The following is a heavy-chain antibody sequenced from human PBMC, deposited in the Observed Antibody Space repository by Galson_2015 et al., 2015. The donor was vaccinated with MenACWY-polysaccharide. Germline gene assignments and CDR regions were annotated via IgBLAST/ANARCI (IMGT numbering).Heavy chain of an antibody. CDR2: INPNSGGT. CDR3: ARVGSSWPNWFDP. Sequence: SVKVSCKASGYTFTGYYMHWVRQAPGQGLEWMGRINPNSGGTNYAQKFQGRVTMTRDTSFSTAYMELSRLRSDDTAVYYCARVGSSWPNWFDPWGQGTLVTVSS. V-gene: IGHV1-2*06. CDR1: GYTFTGYY. J-gene: IGHJ5*02. D-gene: IGHD6-13*01.